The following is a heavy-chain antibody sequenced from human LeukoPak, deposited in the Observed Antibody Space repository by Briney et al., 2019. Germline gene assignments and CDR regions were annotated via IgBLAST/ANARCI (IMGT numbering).Heavy chain of an antibody. V-gene: IGHV3-13*01. J-gene: IGHJ4*02. CDR1: GFTFSPYD. CDR3: TRGSPHGFDY. Sequence: GGSLRLSCAASGFTFSPYDFHWVRQGTGKGLEWVSSIGTGGNTYYLASVKGRFTISRDNAKDSLYLQMNNLRVEDTALYYCTRGSPHGFDYWGQGTLVTVSS. CDR2: IGTGGNT.